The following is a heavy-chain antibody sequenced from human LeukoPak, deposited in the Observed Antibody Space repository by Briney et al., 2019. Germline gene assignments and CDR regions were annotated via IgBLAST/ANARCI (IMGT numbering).Heavy chain of an antibody. Sequence: GGSLRLSCAASGFTFSSYNMNWVRQAPGKGLEWVSSISTSSSYIYYADSVKGRFTISRDNAKNSLYLQMNSLRAEDTAVYYCARSSGSYHSSRYFFDYWGQGTLVTVSS. D-gene: IGHD1-26*01. CDR3: ARSSGSYHSSRYFFDY. J-gene: IGHJ4*02. CDR1: GFTFSSYN. V-gene: IGHV3-21*01. CDR2: ISTSSSYI.